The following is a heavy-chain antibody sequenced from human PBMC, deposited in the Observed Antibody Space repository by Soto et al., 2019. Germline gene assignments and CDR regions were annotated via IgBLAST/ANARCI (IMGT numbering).Heavy chain of an antibody. CDR2: ISSSSGTI. D-gene: IGHD2-2*01. Sequence: GKGLEWVSYISSSSGTIHYADSVKGRFTISRDNAKSSLFLHMNSLRAEDTAVYSCARAQEEISTIRLGMAVWRKRTTVTVSS. CDR3: ARAQEEISTIRLGMAV. J-gene: IGHJ6*03. V-gene: IGHV3-48*01.